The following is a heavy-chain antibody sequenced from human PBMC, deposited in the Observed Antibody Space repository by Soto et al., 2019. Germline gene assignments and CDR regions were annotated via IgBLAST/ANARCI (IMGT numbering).Heavy chain of an antibody. Sequence: QVQLVQSGAEVKKPGASVKVSCKASGYTFTSYDINWVRQATGQGLEWMGCMNPNSGNTGYAQKFQGRVTMTRTTSISTAYMEMSSLRSEDADVYYCARGVSSGWYYFDYWGQGTLVTVSS. J-gene: IGHJ4*02. V-gene: IGHV1-8*01. CDR1: GYTFTSYD. CDR3: ARGVSSGWYYFDY. D-gene: IGHD6-19*01. CDR2: MNPNSGNT.